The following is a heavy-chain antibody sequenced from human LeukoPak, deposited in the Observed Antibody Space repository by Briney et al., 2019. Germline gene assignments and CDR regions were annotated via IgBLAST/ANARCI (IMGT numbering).Heavy chain of an antibody. V-gene: IGHV1-18*01. D-gene: IGHD6-19*01. CDR3: ARGDDGWYEFDY. CDR2: ISRYNGKT. Sequence: ASVKVSCKACGYTFTMSGISWVRQAPGQGLEWMGWISRYNGKTNYAERLQGRVTMTTDTSTSTAYMELRSLRSDDTAVYYCARGDDGWYEFDYWGQGTLVTVSS. J-gene: IGHJ4*02. CDR1: GYTFTMSG.